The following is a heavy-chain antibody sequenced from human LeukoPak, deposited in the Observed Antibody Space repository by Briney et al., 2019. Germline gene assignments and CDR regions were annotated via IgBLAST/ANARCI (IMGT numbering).Heavy chain of an antibody. CDR3: ARAKSWRVVVPAARPYNWFDP. D-gene: IGHD2-2*01. Sequence: SETLSLTCAVYGGSFSGCYWSWIRQPPGKGLEWIGEINHSGSTNYNPSLKSRVTISVDTSKNQFSLRLSSVTAADTAVYYCARAKSWRVVVPAARPYNWFDPWGQGTLVTVSS. CDR1: GGSFSGCY. J-gene: IGHJ5*02. CDR2: INHSGST. V-gene: IGHV4-34*01.